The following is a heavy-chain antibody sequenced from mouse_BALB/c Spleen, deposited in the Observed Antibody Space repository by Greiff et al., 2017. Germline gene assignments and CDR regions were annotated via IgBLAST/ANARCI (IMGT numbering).Heavy chain of an antibody. D-gene: IGHD2-2*01. CDR3: APIYYGYDDYAMDY. CDR1: GFNIKDTY. V-gene: IGHV14-3*02. CDR2: IDPANGNT. Sequence: VQLQQSGAELVKPGASVKLSCTASGFNIKDTYMHWVKQRPEQGLEWIGRIDPANGNTKYDPKFQGKATITADTSSNTAYLQLSSLTSEDTAVYYCAPIYYGYDDYAMDYWGQGTSVTGSS. J-gene: IGHJ4*01.